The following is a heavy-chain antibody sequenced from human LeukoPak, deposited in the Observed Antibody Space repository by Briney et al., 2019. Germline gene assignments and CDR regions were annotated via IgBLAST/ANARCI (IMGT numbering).Heavy chain of an antibody. CDR2: IYTSGST. Sequence: PSETLSLTCTVSGGSISSGSYYWSWLRQPAGMGLEWIGRIYTSGSTNYNPSLKSRVTISVDTSKNQFSLKLSSVTAADTAVYYCARAKSGDGYNYYYYYYMDVWGKGTTVTISS. CDR3: ARAKSGDGYNYYYYYYMDV. V-gene: IGHV4-61*02. D-gene: IGHD5-24*01. CDR1: GGSISSGSYY. J-gene: IGHJ6*03.